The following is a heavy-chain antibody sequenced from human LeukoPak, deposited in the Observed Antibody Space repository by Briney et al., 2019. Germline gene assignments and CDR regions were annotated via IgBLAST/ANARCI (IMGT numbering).Heavy chain of an antibody. CDR3: AHGVLRYFDVRYFDY. Sequence: SVKVSCKASGGTFSSYAISRVRQAPGQGLEWMGGIIPIFGTANYAQKFQGRVTITADESTSTAYMELSSLRSEDTAVYYCAHGVLRYFDVRYFDYWGQGTLVTVFS. V-gene: IGHV1-69*13. J-gene: IGHJ4*02. D-gene: IGHD3-9*01. CDR1: GGTFSSYA. CDR2: IIPIFGTA.